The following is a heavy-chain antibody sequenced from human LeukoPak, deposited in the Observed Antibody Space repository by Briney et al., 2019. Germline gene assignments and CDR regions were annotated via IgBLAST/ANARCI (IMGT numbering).Heavy chain of an antibody. CDR1: GYTFTSYY. V-gene: IGHV1-46*01. J-gene: IGHJ4*02. CDR2: INPSGGST. Sequence: GASVKVSCKASGYTFTSYYMHWVRQAPGQGLEWMGIINPSGGSTSYAQKFQGRVTMTRDTSTSTVYMELSSLRSEDTAVYYCLSRGYSSSSLEFEDYWGQGTLVTVSS. D-gene: IGHD6-6*01. CDR3: LSRGYSSSSLEFEDY.